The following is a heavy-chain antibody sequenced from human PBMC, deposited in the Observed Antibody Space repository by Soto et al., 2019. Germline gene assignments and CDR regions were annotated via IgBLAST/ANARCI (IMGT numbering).Heavy chain of an antibody. J-gene: IGHJ4*02. CDR2: ISSSSSYI. D-gene: IGHD5-18*01. Sequence: LRLSCAASGFTFSSYGMHWVRQAPGKGLEWVSSISSSSSYIYYADSVKGRFTISRDNAKNSLYLQMNSLRAEDTAVYYCARDQPGYSYGYGLGYWGQGTLVTVSS. CDR3: ARDQPGYSYGYGLGY. V-gene: IGHV3-21*01. CDR1: GFTFSSYG.